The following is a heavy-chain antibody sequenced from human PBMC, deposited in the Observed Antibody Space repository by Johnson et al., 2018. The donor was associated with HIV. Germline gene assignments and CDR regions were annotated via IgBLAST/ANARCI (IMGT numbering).Heavy chain of an antibody. V-gene: IGHV3-38-3*01. CDR3: ARSGDSIGSFWAGGAFDI. D-gene: IGHD3/OR15-3a*01. CDR2: ISGGTT. CDR1: GFTVSSNA. Sequence: VQLVESRGVLVQPGGSLRLSCAASGFTVSSNAMSWVRQAPGKGLEWVTSISGGTTYYADSRKGRFTLSRDISKDTLHLQMNSLRAEDTAVYYCARSGDSIGSFWAGGAFDIWGQGTMVTVSS. J-gene: IGHJ3*02.